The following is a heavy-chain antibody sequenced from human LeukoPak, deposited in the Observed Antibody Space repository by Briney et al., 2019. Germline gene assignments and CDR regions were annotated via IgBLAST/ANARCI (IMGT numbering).Heavy chain of an antibody. J-gene: IGHJ4*02. CDR3: ARSPTTLSSNSSPFDY. Sequence: GASLKVPCKTSGYTFAGYYVHWVRQAPGQGLEWMGWINPNSGGTNYAQKVQGRVTMTRDTPIRTAYMELSRLRSDDTAVYYCARSPTTLSSNSSPFDYWGRGTLATVSS. CDR2: INPNSGGT. CDR1: GYTFAGYY. V-gene: IGHV1-2*02. D-gene: IGHD6-6*01.